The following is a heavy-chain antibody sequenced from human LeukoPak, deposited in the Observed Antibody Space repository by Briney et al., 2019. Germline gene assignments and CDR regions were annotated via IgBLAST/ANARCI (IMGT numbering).Heavy chain of an antibody. Sequence: GGSLRLSCAASGFAFADYAMHRVRQIPGKGLECVAHIHADGGRTFYADSVKGRFTVSRDNGKNSLFLQMDSLTSDDTALYYCSTWAFYHGLDVWGQGATVIVSS. J-gene: IGHJ6*02. CDR2: IHADGGRT. D-gene: IGHD2/OR15-2a*01. V-gene: IGHV3-43*02. CDR1: GFAFADYA. CDR3: STWAFYHGLDV.